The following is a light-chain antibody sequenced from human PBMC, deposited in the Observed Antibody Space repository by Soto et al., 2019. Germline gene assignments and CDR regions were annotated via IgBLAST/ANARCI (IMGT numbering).Light chain of an antibody. J-gene: IGKJ4*01. V-gene: IGKV3D-15*01. Sequence: EITMTQSPVTLSVSPGERATLSCWASQSVNSNLAWYQQKPGQAPRLLIYGASTRATGIPARFSGSGSGTEFTLTISSLQSEDFAVYCCQQYNYWPLTFGGGTKVEIK. CDR3: QQYNYWPLT. CDR2: GAS. CDR1: QSVNSN.